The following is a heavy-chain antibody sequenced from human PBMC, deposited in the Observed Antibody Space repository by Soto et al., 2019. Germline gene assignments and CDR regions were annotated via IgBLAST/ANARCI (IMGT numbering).Heavy chain of an antibody. D-gene: IGHD2-8*01. CDR2: IYYSGST. CDR3: ARRGYCTNGVCYYGMDV. J-gene: IGHJ6*02. V-gene: IGHV4-39*01. CDR1: GGSIRSSSDY. Sequence: SETLSLNCTVSGGSIRSSSDYWAWIRQPPGKGLEWIGSIYYSGSTYYNPSLKSRVTISVDTSKNQFSLKLSSVTAADTAVYYCARRGYCTNGVCYYGMDVWGQGTTVT.